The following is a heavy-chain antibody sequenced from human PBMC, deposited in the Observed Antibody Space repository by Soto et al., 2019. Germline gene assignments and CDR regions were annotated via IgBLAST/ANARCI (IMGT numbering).Heavy chain of an antibody. D-gene: IGHD1-7*01. V-gene: IGHV4-34*01. CDR3: ARPPLMRELRELDV. J-gene: IGHJ6*02. Sequence: SETLSLTCAVYGGSFSGYYWSWIRQPPGKGLEWIGEINHSGSTNYNPSLKSRVTISVDTSKNQFSLKLSSVTAADTAVYYCARPPLMRELRELDVWGQGTTVTVSS. CDR2: INHSGST. CDR1: GGSFSGYY.